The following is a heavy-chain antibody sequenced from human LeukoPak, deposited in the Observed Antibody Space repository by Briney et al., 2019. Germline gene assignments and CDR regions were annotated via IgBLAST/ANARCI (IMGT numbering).Heavy chain of an antibody. V-gene: IGHV4-59*08. Sequence: SETLSLTCTVSGESMSGFYWNWIRQPPGKGLEWIGYMHYTGSTNYNPSLKSRVTISIDTSKNQFSLKLSSVTASDTAVYYCARHQWVPAFDVWDQGTMVTVSS. CDR3: ARHQWVPAFDV. CDR1: GESMSGFY. D-gene: IGHD1-26*01. CDR2: MHYTGST. J-gene: IGHJ3*01.